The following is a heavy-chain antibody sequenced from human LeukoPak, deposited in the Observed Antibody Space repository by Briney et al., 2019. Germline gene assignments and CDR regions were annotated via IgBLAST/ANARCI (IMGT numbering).Heavy chain of an antibody. J-gene: IGHJ3*02. CDR1: GYTFTSYY. V-gene: IGHV1-46*01. Sequence: ASVKVSCKASGYTFTSYYMHWVRQAPGQGLEWMGIINPSSGTTTYAQKFQGRVTMTRDTSTSTVYMELSSLRSEDTAFYYCARGAIVGGADALDIWGQGTMVTVSS. CDR3: ARGAIVGGADALDI. D-gene: IGHD1-26*01. CDR2: INPSSGTT.